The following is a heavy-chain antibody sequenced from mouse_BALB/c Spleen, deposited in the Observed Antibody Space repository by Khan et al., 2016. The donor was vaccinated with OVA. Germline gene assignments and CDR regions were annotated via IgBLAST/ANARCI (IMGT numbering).Heavy chain of an antibody. V-gene: IGHV1S41*01. CDR1: GYTFTSYW. J-gene: IGHJ4*01. CDR2: IGPGSGST. CDR3: ARSNYYGSSLYAMDY. D-gene: IGHD1-1*01. Sequence: DLVKPGASVKLSCKASGYTFTSYWISWIKQRPGQGLEWIGRIGPGSGSTSYNEMFTGKATLTVEPTSSTAYIQLSSLSSEDSAVYACARSNYYGSSLYAMDYWGQGTSVTVSS.